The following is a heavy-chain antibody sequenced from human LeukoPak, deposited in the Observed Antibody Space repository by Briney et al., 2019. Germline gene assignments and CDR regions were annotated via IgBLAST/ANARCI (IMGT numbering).Heavy chain of an antibody. CDR1: GFTFSNYG. D-gene: IGHD1-26*01. CDR2: ISFDGSNK. Sequence: GRSLRLSCAASGFTFSNYGMHWVRQAPGKGLEWVAVISFDGSNKYYADSVKGRFTISRDNSKNTLYLQMSSLRAEDTAVYYCAKSIVGATGDAFDIWGQGTMVTVSS. V-gene: IGHV3-30*18. J-gene: IGHJ3*02. CDR3: AKSIVGATGDAFDI.